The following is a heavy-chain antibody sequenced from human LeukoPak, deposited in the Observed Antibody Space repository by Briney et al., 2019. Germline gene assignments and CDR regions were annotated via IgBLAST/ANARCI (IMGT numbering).Heavy chain of an antibody. CDR1: GGSMSSSSYY. J-gene: IGHJ4*02. CDR3: ARAGYGDSDFDY. V-gene: IGHV4-39*07. Sequence: SETLSLTCTVSGGSMSSSSYYWGWIRQPPGKGLEWIGSIYHSGNTYYNPSLKSRVTISVDTSKNQFSLKLSSVTAADTAVYYCARAGYGDSDFDYWGQGTLVTVSS. D-gene: IGHD4-17*01. CDR2: IYHSGNT.